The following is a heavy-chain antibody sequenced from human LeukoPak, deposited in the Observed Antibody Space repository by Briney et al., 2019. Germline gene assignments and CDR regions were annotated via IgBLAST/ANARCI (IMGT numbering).Heavy chain of an antibody. CDR3: ARGGFYYFDY. J-gene: IGHJ4*02. CDR1: GFTFSTFA. CDR2: INHSGST. Sequence: GSLRLSCAASGFTFSTFAMIWVRQPPGKGLEWIGEINHSGSTNYNPSLKSRVTISVDTSKNQFSLKLSSVTAADTAVYYCARGGFYYFDYWGQGTLVTVSS. D-gene: IGHD3-10*01. V-gene: IGHV4-34*01.